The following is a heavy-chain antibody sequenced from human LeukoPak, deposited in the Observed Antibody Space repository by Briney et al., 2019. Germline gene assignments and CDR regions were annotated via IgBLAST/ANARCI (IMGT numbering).Heavy chain of an antibody. CDR3: ARRRVYSGSGEFDF. J-gene: IGHJ4*02. D-gene: IGHD5-12*01. CDR1: GGSMSGYY. Sequence: SETLSLTCTVSGGSMSGYYWSWIRQPPGKGLEWIGYIHYSGTTNYNSSLKSRVTISLDTSRNQFSLKLRSVTTTDTAVNYCARRRVYSGSGEFDFWGQGTLVTVSS. CDR2: IHYSGTT. V-gene: IGHV4-59*01.